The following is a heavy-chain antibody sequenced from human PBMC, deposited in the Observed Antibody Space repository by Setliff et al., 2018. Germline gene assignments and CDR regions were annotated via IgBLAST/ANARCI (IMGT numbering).Heavy chain of an antibody. D-gene: IGHD3-3*02. CDR3: ARDGLGAFSLRSMDV. J-gene: IGHJ6*04. V-gene: IGHV4-39*07. CDR2: IFYTGST. CDR1: GGSLRGNAIF. Sequence: PSETLSLTCTVSGGSLRGNAIFWGWIRQPPGKGLEWMGSIFYTGSTYYSPSLKSRVTMSIDTSKNQFSPNLSSVTAADTAVYYCARDGLGAFSLRSMDVWGKGTTVTVSS.